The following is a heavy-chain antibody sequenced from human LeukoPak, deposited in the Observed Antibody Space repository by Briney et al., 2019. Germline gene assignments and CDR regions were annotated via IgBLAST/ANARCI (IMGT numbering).Heavy chain of an antibody. CDR3: ARALSSGKYQLPLFDY. J-gene: IGHJ4*02. CDR1: GGSISSYY. D-gene: IGHD2-2*01. V-gene: IGHV4-4*07. Sequence: KPSETLSLTCTVSGGSISSYYWSWIRQPAGKGLEWIGRIYTSGSTNYNPSLKSRVTMSVDTSKNQFSLKLSSVTAADTAVYYCARALSSGKYQLPLFDYWGQGTLVTVSS. CDR2: IYTSGST.